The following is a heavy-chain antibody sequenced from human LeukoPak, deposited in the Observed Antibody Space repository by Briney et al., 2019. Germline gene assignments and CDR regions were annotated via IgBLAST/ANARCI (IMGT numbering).Heavy chain of an antibody. J-gene: IGHJ4*02. CDR3: ATGYSGYDLFDY. V-gene: IGHV1-24*01. CDR2: FDPEDGET. D-gene: IGHD5-12*01. Sequence: ASVKVSCKVSGYTLTELFMHWVRQAPGKGLEWMGGFDPEDGETIYAQKFQGRVTMTEDTSTDTAYMELSSLRSEDTAVYYCATGYSGYDLFDYWGQGTLVTVSS. CDR1: GYTLTELF.